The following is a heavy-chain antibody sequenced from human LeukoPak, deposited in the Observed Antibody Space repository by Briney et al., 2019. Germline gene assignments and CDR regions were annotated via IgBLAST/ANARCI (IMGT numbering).Heavy chain of an antibody. CDR2: IYSGGST. CDR1: GFTVISNY. V-gene: IGHV3-53*01. Sequence: PGGSLRLSCAASGFTVISNYMSWVRQAPGKGLEWVSVIYSGGSTYYADSVKGRFTISRDNSKNTLYLQMNSLRAEDTAVYYCARDKWRFWSGYSAWGQGTLVTVSS. D-gene: IGHD3-3*01. J-gene: IGHJ5*02. CDR3: ARDKWRFWSGYSA.